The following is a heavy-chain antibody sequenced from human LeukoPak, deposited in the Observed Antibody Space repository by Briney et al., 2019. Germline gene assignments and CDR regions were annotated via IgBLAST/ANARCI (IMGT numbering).Heavy chain of an antibody. D-gene: IGHD3-22*01. CDR2: INPSGGST. J-gene: IGHJ4*02. CDR3: TTEQSFYDSSGIVNYHFDY. V-gene: IGHV1-46*01. CDR1: GYTLTSYY. Sequence: ASVKVSCKASGYTLTSYYMHWVRQAPGQGLEWMGIINPSGGSTSYAQKFQGRVTMTRDMSTSTVYMELSSLRSEDTAVYYCTTEQSFYDSSGIVNYHFDYWGQGTLVTVSS.